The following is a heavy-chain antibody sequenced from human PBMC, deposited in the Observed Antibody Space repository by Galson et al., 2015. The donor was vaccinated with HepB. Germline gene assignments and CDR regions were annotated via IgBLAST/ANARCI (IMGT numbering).Heavy chain of an antibody. D-gene: IGHD4-17*01. J-gene: IGHJ4*02. V-gene: IGHV1-69*08. CDR3: AREMGAPDYGGYGKYYFDY. Sequence: SVKVSCKASGGTLSSYTLTWVRQAPGQGLEWMGRIIPFLRTVNYAQRIQGRAKITAGESTSIAYMELRSLRSDDTAVYYCAREMGAPDYGGYGKYYFDYWGQGTLVTVSS. CDR1: GGTLSSYT. CDR2: IIPFLRTV.